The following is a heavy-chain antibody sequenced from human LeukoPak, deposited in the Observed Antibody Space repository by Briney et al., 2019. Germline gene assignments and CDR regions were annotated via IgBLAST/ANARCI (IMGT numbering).Heavy chain of an antibody. CDR1: GFTFSTYA. CDR3: AKERTSEGYFDY. V-gene: IGHV3-23*01. CDR2: LSGSGGST. D-gene: IGHD1-1*01. Sequence: RGGSLRLSCAASGFTFSTYAMSWVRQAPGKGLERVSALSGSGGSTYYADSVKGRFTISRDNSKNTLYLQMNSLRAEDTAVYYCAKERTSEGYFDYWGQGTLVTVSS. J-gene: IGHJ4*02.